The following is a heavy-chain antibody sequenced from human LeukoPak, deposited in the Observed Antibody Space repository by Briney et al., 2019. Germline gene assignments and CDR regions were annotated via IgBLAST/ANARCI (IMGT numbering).Heavy chain of an antibody. J-gene: IGHJ6*02. V-gene: IGHV1-69*04. D-gene: IGHD3-9*01. Sequence: SVKVSCKASGGTFSSYAISWVRQAPGQGVERMGRIIPILGIANYAQKFQGRVTITADKSTSTAYMELSSLRSEDTAVYYCATSGPIYYYYYYGMDVWGQGTTVTVSS. CDR3: ATSGPIYYYYYYGMDV. CDR2: IIPILGIA. CDR1: GGTFSSYA.